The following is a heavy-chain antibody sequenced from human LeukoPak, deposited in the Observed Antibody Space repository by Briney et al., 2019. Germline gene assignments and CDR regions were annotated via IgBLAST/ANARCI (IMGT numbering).Heavy chain of an antibody. J-gene: IGHJ4*02. D-gene: IGHD4-11*01. Sequence: SETLSLTCAVYGGSFSGYYWSWIRQPPGKGLEWIGEINHSGSTNYNPSLKSRVTISVDTSENQFSLKLSSVTAADTAVYYCARAPTAYFDYWGQGTLVTVSS. CDR3: ARAPTAYFDY. CDR1: GGSFSGYY. V-gene: IGHV4-34*01. CDR2: INHSGST.